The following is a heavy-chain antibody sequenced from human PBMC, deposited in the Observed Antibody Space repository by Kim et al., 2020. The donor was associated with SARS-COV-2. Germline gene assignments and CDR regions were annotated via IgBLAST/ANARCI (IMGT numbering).Heavy chain of an antibody. CDR2: IRDSGGST. V-gene: IGHV3-23*01. CDR1: GFTFNSYA. CDR3: AKVTSGSSGWFEYFQL. Sequence: GGSLRLSCAASGFTFNSYAMSWVRQAPGKGLEWVSGIRDSGGSTKYADSVKGRFSISRDNSKNTLYLQMDSLRAEDTAIYYCAKVTSGSSGWFEYFQLWGQGTLVTVSS. D-gene: IGHD6-19*01. J-gene: IGHJ1*01.